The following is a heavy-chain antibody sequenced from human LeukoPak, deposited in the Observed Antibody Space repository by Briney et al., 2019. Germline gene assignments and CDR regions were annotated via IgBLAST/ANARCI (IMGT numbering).Heavy chain of an antibody. V-gene: IGHV1-18*01. CDR2: ISAYNGNP. J-gene: IGHJ6*02. CDR3: ARDYYDSSGYSSPYGMDV. CDR1: GYTFTSYG. Sequence: ASVKVSCKASGYTFTSYGISWVRQAPGQGLEWMGWISAYNGNPNYAQKLQGRVTMTTDTSTSTAYMELRSLRSDDTAVYYCARDYYDSSGYSSPYGMDVWGQGTTVTVSS. D-gene: IGHD3-22*01.